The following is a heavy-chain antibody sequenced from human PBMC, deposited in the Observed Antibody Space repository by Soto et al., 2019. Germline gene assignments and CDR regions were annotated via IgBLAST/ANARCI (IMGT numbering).Heavy chain of an antibody. D-gene: IGHD1-26*01. CDR1: GYTFTSYG. J-gene: IGHJ4*02. CDR3: ARDRGSSALDY. V-gene: IGHV1-18*01. Sequence: QVQLVQSGAEVKKPGASVKVSCKASGYTFTSYGISWVRQAPGLGLEWMGWISAYNGNTNYAQKLQGRVTMTTDRSTSTAYMERRSLRSYDTAVYYCARDRGSSALDYWGQGTLVTVSS. CDR2: ISAYNGNT.